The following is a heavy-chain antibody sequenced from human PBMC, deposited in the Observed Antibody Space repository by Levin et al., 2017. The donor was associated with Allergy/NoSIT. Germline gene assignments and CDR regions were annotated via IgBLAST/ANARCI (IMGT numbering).Heavy chain of an antibody. CDR1: GYTFTSYA. J-gene: IGHJ4*02. CDR2: INTNTGNP. CDR3: AREELLGQWLSFPY. V-gene: IGHV7-4-1*02. Sequence: GASVKVSCKASGYTFTSYAMNWVRQAPGQGLEWMGWINTNTGNPTYAQGFTGRFVFSLDTSVSTAYLQISSLKAEDTAVYYCAREELLGQWLSFPYWGQGTLVTVSS. D-gene: IGHD6-19*01.